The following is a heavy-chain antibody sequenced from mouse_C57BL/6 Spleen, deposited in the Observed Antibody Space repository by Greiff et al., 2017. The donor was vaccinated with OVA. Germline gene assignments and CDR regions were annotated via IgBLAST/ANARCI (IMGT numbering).Heavy chain of an antibody. Sequence: VQLKESGPELVKPGASVKIPCKASGYTFTDYNMDWVKQSHGKSLEWIGDINPNNGGTIYNQKFKGKATLTVDKSSSTAYMELRSLTSEDTAVYYCARMDSSGYGDMDYWGQGTSVTVSS. CDR1: GYTFTDYN. CDR3: ARMDSSGYGDMDY. J-gene: IGHJ4*01. CDR2: INPNNGGT. D-gene: IGHD3-2*02. V-gene: IGHV1-18*01.